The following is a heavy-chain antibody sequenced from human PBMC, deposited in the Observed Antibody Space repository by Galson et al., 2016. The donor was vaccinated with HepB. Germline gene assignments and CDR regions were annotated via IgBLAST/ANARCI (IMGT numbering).Heavy chain of an antibody. Sequence: PGKGLEWIGYIYYSGSTYYKPSLKSRVTISVDTSKNQFSLKLSSVTAADTAVYYCATSSGYYGTLFWGQGTLVTVPS. CDR3: ATSSGYYGTLF. D-gene: IGHD3-22*01. J-gene: IGHJ4*02. CDR2: IYYSGST. V-gene: IGHV4-59*01.